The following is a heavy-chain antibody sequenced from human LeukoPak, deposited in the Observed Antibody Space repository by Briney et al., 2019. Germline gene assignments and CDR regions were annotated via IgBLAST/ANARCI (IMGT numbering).Heavy chain of an antibody. CDR1: GFTFSSYA. D-gene: IGHD3-22*01. J-gene: IGHJ4*02. CDR3: AKVLYDSSGYYLYYFDY. Sequence: GGSLRLSCAASGFTFSSYAMSWVRQAPGKGLEWVSAISGSGGSTYYADSVKGRFTISRDNSKNTLYLQMNSLRAEDTAVYYCAKVLYDSSGYYLYYFDYWGQGTLVTVSS. V-gene: IGHV3-23*01. CDR2: ISGSGGST.